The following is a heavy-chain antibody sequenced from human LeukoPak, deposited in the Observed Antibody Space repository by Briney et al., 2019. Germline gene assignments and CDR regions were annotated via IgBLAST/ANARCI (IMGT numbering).Heavy chain of an antibody. J-gene: IGHJ4*02. Sequence: ASVKVSCKASGYTFTGYYIHWVRQAPGQGLEWMGWINPNSGGTNYAQKLQGRVTMTTDTSTSTAYMELRSLRSDDTAVYYCARARRPYYYGSGSLPPLGDYWGQGTLVTVSS. CDR2: INPNSGGT. CDR1: GYTFTGYY. CDR3: ARARRPYYYGSGSLPPLGDY. V-gene: IGHV1-2*02. D-gene: IGHD3-10*01.